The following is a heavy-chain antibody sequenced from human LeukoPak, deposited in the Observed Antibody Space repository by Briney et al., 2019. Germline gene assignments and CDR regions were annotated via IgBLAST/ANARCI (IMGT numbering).Heavy chain of an antibody. CDR1: GYTFTSYG. D-gene: IGHD5-24*01. J-gene: IGHJ6*02. Sequence: ASVKVSCKASGYTFTSYGISWVRQAPGQGLEWMGWISAYNGNTNYAQKLQGRVTMTTDTSTSTAYMELRSLRSDDTAVYYCARDVEMATSYYYYYGMDVWGQGTTVTVSS. CDR2: ISAYNGNT. V-gene: IGHV1-18*01. CDR3: ARDVEMATSYYYYYGMDV.